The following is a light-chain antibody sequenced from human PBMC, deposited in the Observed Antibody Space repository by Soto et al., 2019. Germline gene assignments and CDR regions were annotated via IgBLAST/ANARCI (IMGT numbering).Light chain of an antibody. Sequence: DIHMTQSPSSLSAPIGDGGAITCRARQAISNSVAWHQQKPGKPPQLLIYAASTLQSGVPSRFSGSGSGTDFTLTISGLQPEDLATYYCQSYNTARPTFGQGTRLEI. CDR3: QSYNTARPT. V-gene: IGKV1-27*01. CDR2: AAS. J-gene: IGKJ5*01. CDR1: QAISNS.